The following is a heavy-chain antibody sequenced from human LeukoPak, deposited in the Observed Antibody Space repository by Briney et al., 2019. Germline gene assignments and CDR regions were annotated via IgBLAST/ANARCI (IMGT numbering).Heavy chain of an antibody. CDR3: TTYSSSWQNSFDY. J-gene: IGHJ4*02. CDR2: IKSKTDGGTT. V-gene: IGHV3-15*01. D-gene: IGHD6-13*01. CDR1: GFTFSNAW. Sequence: GGSLRLSCAASGFTFSNAWMSWVRQAPGKGLEWVGRIKSKTDGGTTDYAAPVKGRFTISSDDSKNTLYLQMNSLKTEDTAVYYCTTYSSSWQNSFDYWGQGTLVTVSS.